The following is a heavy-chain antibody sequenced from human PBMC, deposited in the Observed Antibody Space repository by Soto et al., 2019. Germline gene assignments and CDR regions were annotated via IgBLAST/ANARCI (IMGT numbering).Heavy chain of an antibody. CDR2: IIPIFGTG. V-gene: IGHV1-69*13. D-gene: IGHD5-12*01. CDR3: ARPVEMATISRSYLFY. J-gene: IGHJ4*02. CDR1: GGTFSNYA. Sequence: ASVKVSCKASGGTFSNYAINWVRQAPGQGLEWMGGIIPIFGTGNYAQKFQGRVTITADESTSTAYLDLSGLRPEDTAVYYCARPVEMATISRSYLFYWGQGTLVTVSS.